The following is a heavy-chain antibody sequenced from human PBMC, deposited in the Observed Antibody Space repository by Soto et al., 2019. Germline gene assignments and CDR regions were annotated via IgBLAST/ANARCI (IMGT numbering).Heavy chain of an antibody. D-gene: IGHD2-15*01. CDR1: GGSISGHA. Sequence: SETLSLTCTVSGGSISGHAWIWVRQPAGRGLEWIGDIYPSGSTSYNPSLGSRVSMSIDTAKNRFSLNVSAVTAADTAVYYCVRGLRYSGMDVWGQGTTVTVSS. V-gene: IGHV4-4*07. CDR2: IYPSGST. J-gene: IGHJ6*02. CDR3: VRGLRYSGMDV.